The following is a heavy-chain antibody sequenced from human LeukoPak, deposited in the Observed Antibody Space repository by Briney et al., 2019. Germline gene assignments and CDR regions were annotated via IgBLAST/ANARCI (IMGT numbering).Heavy chain of an antibody. CDR3: TTHTYYYDSSAPDP. Sequence: GGSLRLSCTASGFTFGDYAMSWVRQAPGKGLEWVGRIKSKTDGGTTDYAAPVKGRFTISRDDSKNTLYLQMNSLKTEDTAVYYCTTHTYYYDSSAPDPWGQGTLVTVSS. J-gene: IGHJ5*02. CDR1: GFTFGDYA. CDR2: IKSKTDGGTT. D-gene: IGHD3-22*01. V-gene: IGHV3-15*01.